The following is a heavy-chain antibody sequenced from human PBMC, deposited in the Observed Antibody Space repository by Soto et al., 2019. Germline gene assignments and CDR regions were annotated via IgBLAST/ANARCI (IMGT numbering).Heavy chain of an antibody. CDR1: GFSLSTSGGA. CDR2: IYWNDDK. J-gene: IGHJ4*02. D-gene: IGHD1-1*01. V-gene: IGHV2-5*04. Sequence: SGPTLVNPTQTLTPTCTFSGFSLSTSGGAVGWIRQPPGKALEWLALIYWNDDKRYSPSLKSRLTITKDISKNQVVLTMTNMDPVDTGTYYCVHGERFDFWGQGTLVTVSS. CDR3: VHGERFDF.